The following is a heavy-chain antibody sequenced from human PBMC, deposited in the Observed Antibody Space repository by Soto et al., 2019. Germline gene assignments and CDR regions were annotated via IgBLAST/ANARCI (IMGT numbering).Heavy chain of an antibody. Sequence: SETLALTCTVSVGSISGGDDFWSWIRQHPGKGLEWIGYIYFSGSTYYNPSLKSRVTISVDTTKNQFSLKLSSVTAADTAVYYCARVAGYCSGGNCHPDYWGQGTLVTVSS. D-gene: IGHD2-15*01. CDR3: ARVAGYCSGGNCHPDY. V-gene: IGHV4-31*03. CDR2: IYFSGST. J-gene: IGHJ4*02. CDR1: VGSISGGDDF.